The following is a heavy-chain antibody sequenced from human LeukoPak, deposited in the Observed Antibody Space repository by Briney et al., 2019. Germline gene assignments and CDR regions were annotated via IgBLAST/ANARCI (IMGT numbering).Heavy chain of an antibody. J-gene: IGHJ4*02. Sequence: SQTLSLTCAVSGGSISSGGYSWSWIRQPPGTGLEWIGYIYHSGSTYYNPSLKSRVTISVDRSKNQFSLKLSSVTAADTAVYYCARGWAVATIWDYWGQGTLVTVSS. CDR1: GGSISSGGYS. V-gene: IGHV4-30-2*01. CDR3: ARGWAVATIWDY. D-gene: IGHD5-12*01. CDR2: IYHSGST.